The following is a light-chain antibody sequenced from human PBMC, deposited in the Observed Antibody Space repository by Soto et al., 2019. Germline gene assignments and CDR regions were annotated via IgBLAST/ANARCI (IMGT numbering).Light chain of an antibody. V-gene: IGKV1-8*01. J-gene: IGKJ1*01. CDR1: QGISSY. Sequence: AIRMTQSPSSLSASTGDRVTITCRASQGISSYLAWYQQKPGKAPKLLIYAASTLQSGVPSRFSGSGSGTDFTLTISCLQSEDFATHCCQQYYTYPRTFGQETKVDIK. CDR2: AAS. CDR3: QQYYTYPRT.